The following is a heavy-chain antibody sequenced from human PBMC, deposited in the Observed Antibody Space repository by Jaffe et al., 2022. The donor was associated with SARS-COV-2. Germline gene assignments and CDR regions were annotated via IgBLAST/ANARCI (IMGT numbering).Heavy chain of an antibody. Sequence: QVQLVQSGAEVKKPGASVKVSCKASGYTFTGYYMHWVRQAPGQGLEWMGWINPNSGGTNYAQKFQGWVTMTRDTSISTAYMELSRLRSDDTAVYYCARVGTTGYSSGWYGAFDIWGQGTMVTVSS. CDR3: ARVGTTGYSSGWYGAFDI. J-gene: IGHJ3*02. CDR1: GYTFTGYY. D-gene: IGHD6-19*01. CDR2: INPNSGGT. V-gene: IGHV1-2*04.